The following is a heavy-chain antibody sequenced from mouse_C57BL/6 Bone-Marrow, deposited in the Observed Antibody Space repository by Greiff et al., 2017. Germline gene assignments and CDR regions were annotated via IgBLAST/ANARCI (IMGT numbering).Heavy chain of an antibody. J-gene: IGHJ3*01. CDR1: GYTFTNYW. CDR2: IYPGGGYT. CDR3: AREGGFGFAY. V-gene: IGHV1-63*01. Sequence: VRPGTSVKMSCKASGYTFTNYWIGWAKQRPGHGLEWIGDIYPGGGYTNYNEKFKGKATLTADKSSSTAYMQFSSLTSEDSAIYYCAREGGFGFAYWGQGTLVTVSA.